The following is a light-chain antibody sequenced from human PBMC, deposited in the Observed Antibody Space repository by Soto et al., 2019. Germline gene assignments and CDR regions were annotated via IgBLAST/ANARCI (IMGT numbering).Light chain of an antibody. CDR2: GAS. V-gene: IGKV3-20*01. J-gene: IGKJ1*01. CDR3: QQYGSAPRT. CDR1: QSVSSNY. Sequence: EIVLTQSPGTLSLSPGERATLSCRASQSVSSNYLAWYQQKAGQAPRLLIYGASSRATGIPDRFSGSGSGTDFTLTITTLEPEDFAVYYCQQYGSAPRTFGQGTKVEIK.